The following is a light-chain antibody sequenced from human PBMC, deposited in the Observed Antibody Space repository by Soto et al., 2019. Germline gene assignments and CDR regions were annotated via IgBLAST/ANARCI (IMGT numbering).Light chain of an antibody. CDR1: SSDGCGYDY. J-gene: IGLJ1*01. CDR2: EVT. V-gene: IGLV2-14*01. Sequence: QSALTQPASVSGSPGQSIASSCTGTSSDGCGYDYVSWYQQHPDKAPKLMIYEVTKRPSGVSNRFSGSKSGNTASLTISGLQPEDEADYYCSSHPSGSTRVFGSGTKVTVL. CDR3: SSHPSGSTRV.